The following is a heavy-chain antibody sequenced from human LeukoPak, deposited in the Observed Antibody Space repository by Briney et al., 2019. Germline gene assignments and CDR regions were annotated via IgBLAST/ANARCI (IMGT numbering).Heavy chain of an antibody. J-gene: IGHJ4*02. CDR3: ARDLSLGRHNDGEPFDY. D-gene: IGHD4-17*01. Sequence: ASVKVSCKTSGYTFTNHGISWERQAPGQGLEWMGWISGYNGNTNYVQKFQGRVTMTTDTSTSTAYMELRSLSSDDTAVYYCARDLSLGRHNDGEPFDYWGQGTLVTVSS. CDR1: GYTFTNHG. CDR2: ISGYNGNT. V-gene: IGHV1-18*01.